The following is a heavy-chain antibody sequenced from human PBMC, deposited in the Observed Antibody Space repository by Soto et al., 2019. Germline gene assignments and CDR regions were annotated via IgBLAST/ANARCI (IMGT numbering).Heavy chain of an antibody. D-gene: IGHD3-10*01. CDR3: ASGSLYGSGSYPVDY. CDR2: IIPLFGTL. V-gene: IGHV1-69*08. Sequence: QVQLVQSGAEVKKPGSSVNVSCKASGGTFSNHLISWVRQAPGQGLEGMGTIIPLFGTLNYAQKLQGRVTLSADRSTSTAYMELSSLRSDDTAVYYCASGSLYGSGSYPVDYWGQGTLVTVSS. CDR1: GGTFSNHL. J-gene: IGHJ4*01.